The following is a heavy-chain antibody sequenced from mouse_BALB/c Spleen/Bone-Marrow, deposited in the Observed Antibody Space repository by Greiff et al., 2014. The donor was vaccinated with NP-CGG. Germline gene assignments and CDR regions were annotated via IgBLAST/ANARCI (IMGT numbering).Heavy chain of an antibody. J-gene: IGHJ3*01. CDR1: GYTFTDYI. CDR3: ARRKNVWFAY. Sequence: QVQLKQSGPELGKPGASVEMSFKASGYTFTDYIIRWGEQRVGPGLEWIGEIYPGTGSTYYNEKFKGKATLTADKSSNIAYMQLSSLTSEDSAVYFCARRKNVWFAYWGQGTLVTVSA. V-gene: IGHV1-77*01. CDR2: IYPGTGST.